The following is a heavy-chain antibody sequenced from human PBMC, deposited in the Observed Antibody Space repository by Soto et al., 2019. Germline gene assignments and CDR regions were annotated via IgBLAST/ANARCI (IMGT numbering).Heavy chain of an antibody. CDR1: GSTFNNFA. CDR2: IVVDSNAA. CDR3: ARAIKRWEVNYYFDF. V-gene: IGHV1-69*06. D-gene: IGHD1-26*01. J-gene: IGHJ4*02. Sequence: QVVLLQSGAEVKEPGSSVRVSCQVSGSTFNNFAFSWVRQAPGHGPEWMGGIVVDSNAAEYSQRFQDRVTITADTSTDTLYMELGSLTFEDTAVYYCARAIKRWEVNYYFDFWGQGTLVTVSS.